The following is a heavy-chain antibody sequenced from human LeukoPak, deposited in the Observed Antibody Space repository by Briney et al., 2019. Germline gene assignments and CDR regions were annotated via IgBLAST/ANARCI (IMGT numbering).Heavy chain of an antibody. CDR2: TFYTGST. CDR3: ASLSKERYFYYFFDY. CDR1: GGSVSNSLKY. Sequence: PSETLSLTCTVSGGSVSNSLKYWRRIRQPPGKGLEWIGNTFYTGSTYSNPTLKSRVTMSVDSSKNQFSLKLSSVTAADTAVYYCASLSKERYFYYFFDYWGQGTLLTVSS. V-gene: IGHV4-39*01. J-gene: IGHJ4*02. D-gene: IGHD3-9*01.